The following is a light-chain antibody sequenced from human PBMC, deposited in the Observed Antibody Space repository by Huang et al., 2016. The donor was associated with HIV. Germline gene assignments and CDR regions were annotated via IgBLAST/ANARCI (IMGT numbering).Light chain of an antibody. CDR2: AAS. CDR1: QSINTY. V-gene: IGKV1-39*01. CDR3: QQTYTGVT. Sequence: DIQMTQSPSSLSASVGARVTITCRAIQSINTYLNWFQQKPGKAPKVLISAASTLQSGVPSRFSGGGSGTHFTLTITSLQPEDFATYYCQQTYTGVTFGQGTKVEIK. J-gene: IGKJ1*01.